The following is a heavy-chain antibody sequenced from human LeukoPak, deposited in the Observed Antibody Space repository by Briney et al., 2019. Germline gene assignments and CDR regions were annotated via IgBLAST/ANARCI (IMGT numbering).Heavy chain of an antibody. Sequence: SETLSLTCTVSGGSIGSSSYYWGWIRQPPGKGLEWIGSIYYSGSTYYNPSLKSRVTISVDTSKNQFSLKLSSVTAADTAVYYCAREDVDTAMAKDYFNWFDPWGQGTLVTVSS. CDR1: GGSIGSSSYY. D-gene: IGHD5-18*01. J-gene: IGHJ5*02. V-gene: IGHV4-39*07. CDR2: IYYSGST. CDR3: AREDVDTAMAKDYFNWFDP.